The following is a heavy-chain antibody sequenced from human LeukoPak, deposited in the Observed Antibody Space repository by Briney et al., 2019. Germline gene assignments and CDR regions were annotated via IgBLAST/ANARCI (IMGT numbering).Heavy chain of an antibody. V-gene: IGHV3-7*01. CDR2: IKEDGSEI. Sequence: GGSLRLSCAASGFTFSIHSMNWVRKVLGKGLEWVANIKEDGSEIYYVDAVKGRFSISRDNAKTSLYLQMNNLSVADTAVYYCVTDQTGRHPYFFDYWGQGTLVTVSS. CDR1: GFTFSIHS. J-gene: IGHJ4*02. CDR3: VTDQTGRHPYFFDY. D-gene: IGHD3-10*01.